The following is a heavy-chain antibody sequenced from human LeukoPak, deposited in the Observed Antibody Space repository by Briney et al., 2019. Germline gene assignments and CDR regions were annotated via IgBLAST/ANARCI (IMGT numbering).Heavy chain of an antibody. CDR1: GFTFDDYA. CDR3: AKDLEGDLKWELLPTGAFDI. Sequence: PGRSLRLSCAASGFTFDDYAMHWVRQAPGKGLEWVSGISWNSGSIGYADSVKGRFTISRDNAKNSLCLQMNSLRAEDMALYYCAKDLEGDLKWELLPTGAFDIWGQGTMVTVSS. V-gene: IGHV3-9*03. J-gene: IGHJ3*02. CDR2: ISWNSGSI. D-gene: IGHD1-26*01.